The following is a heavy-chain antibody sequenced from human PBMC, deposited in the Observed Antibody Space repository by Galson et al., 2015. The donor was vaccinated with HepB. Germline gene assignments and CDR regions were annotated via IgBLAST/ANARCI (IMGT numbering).Heavy chain of an antibody. J-gene: IGHJ3*02. V-gene: IGHV3-53*04. CDR2: IYTAGST. CDR3: ARDLSGNFAFGI. Sequence: SLRLSCAASGFTVSSNYMSWVRQAPGKGLEWVSIIYTAGSTFYADSVKGRFTISRHNSENTLYLQMNSLRAEDTAVYYCARDLSGNFAFGIWGQGTLVTVSS. CDR1: GFTVSSNY. D-gene: IGHD4-23*01.